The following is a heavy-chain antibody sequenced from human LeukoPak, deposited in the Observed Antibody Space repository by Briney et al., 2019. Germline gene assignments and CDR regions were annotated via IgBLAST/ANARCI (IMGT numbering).Heavy chain of an antibody. CDR3: ANFIAASATGFQH. CDR2: IRGSGGT. D-gene: IGHD6-6*01. Sequence: PGGSLSLSCAASGITLSNYDMTWVRQAPGKGLEWVSDIRGSGGTYYADSVKGRFTLSRDNAKNTLYLQMSSLRAEDTAVYYCANFIAASATGFQHWGQGTLVTVSS. J-gene: IGHJ1*01. CDR1: GITLSNYD. V-gene: IGHV3-23*01.